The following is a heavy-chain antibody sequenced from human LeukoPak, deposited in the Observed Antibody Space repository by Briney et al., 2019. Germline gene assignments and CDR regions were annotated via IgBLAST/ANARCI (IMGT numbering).Heavy chain of an antibody. CDR2: INQDGSDQ. Sequence: GGSLRLSCAASGFTVSSNYMSWVRQAPGKGLEWVATINQDGSDQYYVDSVKGRFTISRDNAKNSLDLQMNSLRAEDTAVYYCARDYSSGRDFWGQGTLVTVSS. D-gene: IGHD3-22*01. J-gene: IGHJ4*02. V-gene: IGHV3-7*01. CDR3: ARDYSSGRDF. CDR1: GFTVSSNY.